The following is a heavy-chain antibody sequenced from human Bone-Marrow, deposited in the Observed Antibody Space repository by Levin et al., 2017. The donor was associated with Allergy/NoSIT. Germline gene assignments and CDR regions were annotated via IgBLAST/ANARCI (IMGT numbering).Heavy chain of an antibody. V-gene: IGHV3-7*04. CDR1: GFTFSDFW. CDR3: ARGSLPG. CDR2: INQDGTKQ. D-gene: IGHD3-10*01. J-gene: IGHJ4*02. Sequence: GGSLRLSCAASGFTFSDFWMSWVRQSPRKGLEWVANINQDGTKQFYVDSVKGRFTISRDNARNSLSLQMTSLRVDDTAVYYCARGSLPGWGQGALVTVSS.